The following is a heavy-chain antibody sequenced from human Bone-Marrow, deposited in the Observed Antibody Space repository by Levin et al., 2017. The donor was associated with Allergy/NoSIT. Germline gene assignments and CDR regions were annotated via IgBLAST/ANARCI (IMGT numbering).Heavy chain of an antibody. CDR2: IYSSGNI. Sequence: SETLSLTCTVSGGSISTYYWNWIRQPPGKGLEWIGYIYSSGNINYNPSLKSRVTISIDTSKNQFSLKLTSVSAADTAVYYCARDSMIAGWDYGLDVWGRGTTVTVSS. J-gene: IGHJ6*02. CDR1: GGSISTYY. V-gene: IGHV4-59*01. CDR3: ARDSMIAGWDYGLDV. D-gene: IGHD2-21*01.